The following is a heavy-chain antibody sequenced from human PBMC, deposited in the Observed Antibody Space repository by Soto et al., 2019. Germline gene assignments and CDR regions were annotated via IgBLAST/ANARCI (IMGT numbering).Heavy chain of an antibody. D-gene: IGHD6-13*01. CDR1: GFTFSSYA. CDR3: ARDASEAAGNNWCDP. Sequence: PGGSLRLSCAASGFTFSSYAMHWVRQAPGKGLEWVAVISYDGSNKYYADSVKGRFTISRDNSKNTLYLQMNSLRAEDTAVYYCARDASEAAGNNWCDPWGKGT. V-gene: IGHV3-30-3*01. J-gene: IGHJ5*02. CDR2: ISYDGSNK.